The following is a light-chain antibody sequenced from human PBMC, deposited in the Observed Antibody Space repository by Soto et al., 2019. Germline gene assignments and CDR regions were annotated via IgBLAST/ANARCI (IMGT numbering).Light chain of an antibody. Sequence: EIVMTQSPATLSVSPWDRATLSCRASQSISANLAWYQQKPGQAPRLLIYGASSRATGIPDRFSGSGSGTDFTLTISRLEPEDFAVYYCQQYGSSSTFGQGTKVDIK. CDR1: QSISAN. J-gene: IGKJ1*01. V-gene: IGKV3-20*01. CDR3: QQYGSSST. CDR2: GAS.